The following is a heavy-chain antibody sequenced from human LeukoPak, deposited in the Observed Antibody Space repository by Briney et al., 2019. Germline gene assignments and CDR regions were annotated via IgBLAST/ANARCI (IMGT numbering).Heavy chain of an antibody. CDR2: INPSGGST. CDR3: ARTSSSGSYYPYGMDV. Sequence: ASVKVSCKASGYTFTSYYMHWVRQAPEQGLEWMGIINPSGGSTSYAQKFQGRVTMTSDTSTSTVYMELSSLRSEDTAVYYCARTSSSGSYYPYGMDVWGQGTTVTVSS. J-gene: IGHJ6*02. D-gene: IGHD1-26*01. V-gene: IGHV1-46*01. CDR1: GYTFTSYY.